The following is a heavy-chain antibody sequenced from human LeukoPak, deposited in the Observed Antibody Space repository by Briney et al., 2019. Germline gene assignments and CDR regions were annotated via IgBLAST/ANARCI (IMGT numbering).Heavy chain of an antibody. CDR3: ARDWLQGSCYSNCYYYGMDV. V-gene: IGHV3-21*01. CDR2: ISSSSSYI. D-gene: IGHD2-15*01. CDR1: GFTFSSYS. J-gene: IGHJ6*02. Sequence: GGSLRLSCAASGFTFSSYSMNWVRQAPGKGLEWVSSISSSSSYIYYADSVKGRFTISRDNAKNSLYLQMNSLRAEDTAVYYCARDWLQGSCYSNCYYYGMDVWGQGTTVTVSS.